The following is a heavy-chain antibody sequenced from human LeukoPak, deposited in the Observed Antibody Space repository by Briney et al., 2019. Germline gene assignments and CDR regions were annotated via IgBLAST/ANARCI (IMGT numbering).Heavy chain of an antibody. CDR3: ASGRAHDSSGH. CDR1: GGSFSGYY. D-gene: IGHD3-22*01. J-gene: IGHJ4*02. CDR2: INHSGST. Sequence: PSETLSLTCAVYGGSFSGYYWSWIRQPPGKGLEWIGEINHSGSTNYNPSLKSRVTISVDTSKNQFSLKLSSVTAADTAVYYCASGRAHDSSGHWGQGTLVTVSS. V-gene: IGHV4-34*01.